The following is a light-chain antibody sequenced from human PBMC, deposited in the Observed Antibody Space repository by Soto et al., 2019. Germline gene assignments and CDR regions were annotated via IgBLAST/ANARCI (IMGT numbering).Light chain of an antibody. CDR1: QIVSSTY. CDR3: QQYGVTPPNT. Sequence: MLLTHCPGTVCLSPVERATLSVSSSQIVSSTYLAWFQQKAGQAPRLLIYGASTRATGIPDRFSGSGSGTDFTLTISGLEPEDFALYYCQQYGVTPPNTFGGGTKVDIK. CDR2: GAS. J-gene: IGKJ4*01. V-gene: IGKV3-20*01.